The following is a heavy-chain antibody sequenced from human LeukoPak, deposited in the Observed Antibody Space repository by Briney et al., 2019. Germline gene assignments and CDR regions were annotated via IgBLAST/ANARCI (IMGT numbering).Heavy chain of an antibody. CDR3: ARGYYDSSGRPDY. CDR2: INPNSGGT. Sequence: AASVKVSCKASGYTLTGYYMHWVRQAPGQGLEWMGWINPNSGGTNYAQKFQGRVTMTRDTSTSTAYMELSRLRSDDTAVYYCARGYYDSSGRPDYWGQGTLVTVSS. CDR1: GYTLTGYY. J-gene: IGHJ4*02. V-gene: IGHV1-2*02. D-gene: IGHD3-22*01.